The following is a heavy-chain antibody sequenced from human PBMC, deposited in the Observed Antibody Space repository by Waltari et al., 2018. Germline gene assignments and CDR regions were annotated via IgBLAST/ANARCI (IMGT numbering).Heavy chain of an antibody. CDR3: ARDQRMSYYDSSGYSFDY. CDR1: GGTFSSYA. V-gene: IGHV1-69*05. CDR2: IIPIFGTA. J-gene: IGHJ4*02. D-gene: IGHD3-22*01. Sequence: QVQLVQSGAEVKKPGSSVKVSCKASGGTFSSYAISWVRQAPGQGLEWMGGIIPIFGTANYAQKFQGRVTITTDESTSTAYMELSSLRSEDTAVYYCARDQRMSYYDSSGYSFDYWGQGTLVIVSS.